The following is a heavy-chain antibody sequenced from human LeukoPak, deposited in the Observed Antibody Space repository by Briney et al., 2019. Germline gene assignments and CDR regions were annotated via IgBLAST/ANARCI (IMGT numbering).Heavy chain of an antibody. CDR3: EKGSSTSYRYNWFDP. CDR2: ISSNGGST. Sequence: GGSLRLSCSASGFTFSSYAMEWVRQAPGKGLEYVSVISSNGGSTHYVDSVKGRFTISRDNSKNMLYLQMSSLRAEDTAVYYWEKGSSTSYRYNWFDPWGQGTLVTVSS. CDR1: GFTFSSYA. V-gene: IGHV3-64D*06. D-gene: IGHD2-2*01. J-gene: IGHJ5*02.